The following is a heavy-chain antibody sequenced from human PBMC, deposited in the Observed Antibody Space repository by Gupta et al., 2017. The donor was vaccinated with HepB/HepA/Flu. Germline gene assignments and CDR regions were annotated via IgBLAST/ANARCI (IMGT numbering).Heavy chain of an antibody. Sequence: VQLVDSGGGLVQSGGSPRLSWEASGFPFGYYWMSWVRQAPGKRLELVANIKHDGSETNYVDSVKGRFTISRDNAKNSLYLQMNSLRAEDTAIYHCAKHRTSRYTSGHNYGYMDLWGKGTTVVVSS. CDR3: AKHRTSRYTSGHNYGYMDL. D-gene: IGHD2-2*02. CDR1: GFPFGYYW. V-gene: IGHV3-7*01. J-gene: IGHJ6*03. CDR2: IKHDGSET.